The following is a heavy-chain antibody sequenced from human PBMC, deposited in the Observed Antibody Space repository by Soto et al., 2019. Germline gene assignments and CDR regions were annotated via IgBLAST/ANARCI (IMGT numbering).Heavy chain of an antibody. V-gene: IGHV3-64*01. CDR3: ARGPGYYFDY. J-gene: IGHJ4*02. CDR2: ISSNGGST. CDR1: GFTFSSYA. Sequence: EVQLVESGGGLVQPGGSLRLSCAASGFTFSSYAMHWVRLAPGKGLEYVSAISSNGGSTYYANSVKDRFTISRDNSKNTLYLQMGSLRAEDMAVYYCARGPGYYFDYWGQGTLVTVSS.